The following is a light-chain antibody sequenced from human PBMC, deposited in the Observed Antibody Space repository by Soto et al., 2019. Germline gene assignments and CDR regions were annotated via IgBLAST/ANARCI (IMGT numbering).Light chain of an antibody. CDR1: SSDIGGYNY. J-gene: IGLJ2*01. CDR2: EVS. Sequence: QSALTQPASVSGSLGQSITISCTGTSSDIGGYNYVSWYQQHPGKAPKLMTYEVSYRPSWVSNRFSASKSGNTASLTISGLQAEDEADYYCNSFTSSATLVFGGGTKLTVL. CDR3: NSFTSSATLV. V-gene: IGLV2-14*01.